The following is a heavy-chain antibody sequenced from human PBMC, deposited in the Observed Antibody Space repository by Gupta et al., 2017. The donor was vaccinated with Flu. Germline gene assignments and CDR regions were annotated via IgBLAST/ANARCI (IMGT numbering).Heavy chain of an antibody. Sequence: VQPAASGGGLVKLGGSVKLSGEGIGFGFVDYHFFCVRQRPGKGLECVSFDSNIITKTYYRDSVRGRVTVSRDNAQKSAYLQMNDLRVDDTTVYYCTRDISDTTRGMDVWGQGTAVTVSS. CDR2: DSNIITKT. J-gene: IGHJ6*02. D-gene: IGHD1-14*01. CDR3: TRDISDTTRGMDV. CDR1: GFGFVDYH. V-gene: IGHV3-11*05.